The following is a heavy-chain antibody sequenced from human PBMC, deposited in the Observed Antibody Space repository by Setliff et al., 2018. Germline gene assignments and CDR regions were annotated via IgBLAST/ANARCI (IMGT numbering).Heavy chain of an antibody. CDR2: INPNSGGT. V-gene: IGHV1-2*04. D-gene: IGHD1-26*01. CDR3: ARDLLYSGSYFGYYYGMDV. Sequence: ASVKVSCKVSGYTLTELSMHWVRQAPGQGLEWMGWINPNSGGTNYAQKFQGWVTMTRDTSISTAYMELSRLRSDDTAVYYCARDLLYSGSYFGYYYGMDVWGQGTTVTVSS. J-gene: IGHJ6*02. CDR1: GYTLTELS.